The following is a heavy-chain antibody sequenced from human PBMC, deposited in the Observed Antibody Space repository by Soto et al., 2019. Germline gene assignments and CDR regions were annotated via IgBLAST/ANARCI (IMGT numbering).Heavy chain of an antibody. Sequence: SWIRQPPGKALEWLALIDWDDDKYYSTSLKTRLTISKDTSKNQVVLTMTNMDPVDTATYYCARTTASGYDFVYYYYGMDVWGQGTTVTVSS. CDR3: ARTTASGYDFVYYYYGMDV. J-gene: IGHJ6*02. CDR2: IDWDDDK. V-gene: IGHV2-70*01. D-gene: IGHD5-12*01.